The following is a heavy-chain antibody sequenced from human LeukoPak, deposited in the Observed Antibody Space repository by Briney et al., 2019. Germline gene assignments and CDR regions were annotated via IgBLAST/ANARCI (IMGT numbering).Heavy chain of an antibody. D-gene: IGHD6-13*01. J-gene: IGHJ5*02. V-gene: IGHV4-61*02. CDR2: IYTSGST. CDR3: ARAPAVAAATKGLFDP. CDR1: GGSISSGSYY. Sequence: SETLSLTCTVSGGSISSGSYYWSWIRQPAGKGLEWIGRIYTSGSTNYNPSLKSRVTISVDTSKNQFSLKLSSVTAADTAVYYCARAPAVAAATKGLFDPWGQGTLVTVSS.